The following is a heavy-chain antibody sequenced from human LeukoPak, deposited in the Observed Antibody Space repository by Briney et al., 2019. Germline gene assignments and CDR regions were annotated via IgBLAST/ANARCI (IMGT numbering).Heavy chain of an antibody. J-gene: IGHJ4*02. D-gene: IGHD1-26*01. CDR2: INGDGTTT. CDR1: GFTLSTHW. CDR3: ARRWYTGTYYYFDL. Sequence: GSLRLSCAASGFTLSTHWMHWVRQAPGKGLVWVSRINGDGTTTSYADSVKGRFTISRVNAKSTLYLEMDSLRAEDTAIYYCARRWYTGTYYYFDLWGQGTLVTVSS. V-gene: IGHV3-74*01.